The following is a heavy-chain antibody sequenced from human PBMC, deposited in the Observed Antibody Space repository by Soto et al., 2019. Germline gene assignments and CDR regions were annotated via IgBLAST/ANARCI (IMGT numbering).Heavy chain of an antibody. V-gene: IGHV3-30*18. CDR1: GFIFSSYG. Sequence: PGGSLRLSCAASGFIFSSYGMHWVRQAPGKGLEWVAVISYDGSNKYYADSVKGRFTISRDNSKNTLYLQMNGLRAEDTAVYYCAKDRGYSYGMDVWGQGTTVTVSS. CDR2: ISYDGSNK. D-gene: IGHD3-10*01. CDR3: AKDRGYSYGMDV. J-gene: IGHJ6*02.